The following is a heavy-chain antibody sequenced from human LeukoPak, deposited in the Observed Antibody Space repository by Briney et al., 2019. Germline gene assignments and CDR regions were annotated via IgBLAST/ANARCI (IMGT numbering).Heavy chain of an antibody. V-gene: IGHV3-7*03. D-gene: IGHD6-19*01. CDR3: ARDASSSGWGGGFGY. Sequence: PGGSLRLSCAASGFTFSSYWMSWVRQAPGKGLEWVANIKQDGSEKYYVDSVKGRFTISRDNAKNSLYLQMNSLRAEDTAVYYCARDASSSGWGGGFGYWSQGTLVTVSS. CDR1: GFTFSSYW. J-gene: IGHJ4*02. CDR2: IKQDGSEK.